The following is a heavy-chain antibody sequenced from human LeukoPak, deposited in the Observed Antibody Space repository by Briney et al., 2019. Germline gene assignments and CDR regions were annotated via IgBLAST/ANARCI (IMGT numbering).Heavy chain of an antibody. CDR1: GFTFSSYS. Sequence: GRSLRLSCAASGFTFSSYSMNWVRQAPGKGLEWVSSISSSSSYIYYADSVKGRFTISRDNAKNSLYLQMNSLRAEDTAVYYCARDPHYYDSSGYSFDYWGQGTLVTVSS. J-gene: IGHJ4*02. CDR3: ARDPHYYDSSGYSFDY. D-gene: IGHD3-22*01. CDR2: ISSSSSYI. V-gene: IGHV3-21*01.